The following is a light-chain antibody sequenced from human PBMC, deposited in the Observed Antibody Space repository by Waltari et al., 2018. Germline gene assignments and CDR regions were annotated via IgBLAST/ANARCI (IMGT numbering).Light chain of an antibody. CDR1: QSVSR. V-gene: IGKV3-20*01. Sequence: EIVLTQSPGTLSLSPGERAHLSCRTSQSVSRLVWYQQKPGQAPRLLIYDVSTRATGIPDRFSGSGSGTDFSLTISRLESEDFAVYYCQHYVSLPVSFGQGTKVEIK. CDR2: DVS. CDR3: QHYVSLPVS. J-gene: IGKJ1*01.